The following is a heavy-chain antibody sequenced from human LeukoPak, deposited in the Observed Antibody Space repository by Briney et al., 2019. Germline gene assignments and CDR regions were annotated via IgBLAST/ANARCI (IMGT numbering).Heavy chain of an antibody. Sequence: KSGGSLRLSCAASGFTFSNAWMSWVPQAPGKGLEWVGRIKSKTDGATTDYPATVKGRFTISRDNSKNTLCLQMNSLNTEHTAVYYCPTDIRSGYYFLKVWGQGTLVTVSS. CDR3: PTDIRSGYYFLKV. J-gene: IGHJ4*02. CDR2: IKSKTDGATT. D-gene: IGHD3-22*01. V-gene: IGHV3-15*01. CDR1: GFTFSNAW.